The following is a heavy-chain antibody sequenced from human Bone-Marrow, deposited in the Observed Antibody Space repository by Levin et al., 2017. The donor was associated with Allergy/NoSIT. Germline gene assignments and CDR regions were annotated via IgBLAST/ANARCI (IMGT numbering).Heavy chain of an antibody. Sequence: LSLTCAASGFTFSNYGMHWVRRTPGKGLEWVAIISYDGANGNYADSVRGRFTISRDNTKNTVYLQMHSLRPDDTAIYYCAKEEGVGANYYFDNWGQGTLVTVSS. J-gene: IGHJ4*02. V-gene: IGHV3-30*18. CDR3: AKEEGVGANYYFDN. CDR1: GFTFSNYG. D-gene: IGHD1-26*01. CDR2: ISYDGANG.